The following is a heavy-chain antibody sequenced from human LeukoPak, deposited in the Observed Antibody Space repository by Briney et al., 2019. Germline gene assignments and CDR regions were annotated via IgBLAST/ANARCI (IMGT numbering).Heavy chain of an antibody. CDR1: GGSVSSHY. J-gene: IGHJ4*02. D-gene: IGHD4-11*01. CDR3: ARTTVSTPTTFDY. V-gene: IGHV4-59*02. CDR2: IYYSGST. Sequence: SETLSLTCTVSGGSVSSHYWSWIRQPPGKGLEWIGHIYYSGSTNYNPSLKSRVTISVDTSKNQFSLRVSSVTAADTAVYYCARTTVSTPTTFDYWGQGTLVAVSS.